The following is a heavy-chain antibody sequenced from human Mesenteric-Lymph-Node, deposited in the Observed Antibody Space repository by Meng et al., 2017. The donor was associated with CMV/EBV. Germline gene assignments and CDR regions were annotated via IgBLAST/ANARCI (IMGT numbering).Heavy chain of an antibody. CDR1: GYTFINHD. Sequence: ASVKVSCKASGYTFINHDINWVRQAPGQGLEWMGWISAYNGNRNYAQKVQGRVTMTTDTSTSTAYMELRSLRSDDTAVYYCARVPGIAAAGTNWFDPWGQGTLVTVSS. CDR3: ARVPGIAAAGTNWFDP. J-gene: IGHJ5*02. D-gene: IGHD6-13*01. V-gene: IGHV1-18*01. CDR2: ISAYNGNR.